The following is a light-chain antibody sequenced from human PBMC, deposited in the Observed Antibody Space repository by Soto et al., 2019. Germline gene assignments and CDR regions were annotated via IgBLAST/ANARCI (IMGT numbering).Light chain of an antibody. CDR1: SSDIGGYNY. CDR3: SSYAGNNRGV. Sequence: QSALTQPPSASGSPGQSVTISCTGTSSDIGGYNYVSWYQHHPGKAPKLLIYEVDRRPSGVPDRFSGSKSDNTASLTVSGLQAEDEADYYSSSYAGNNRGVFGGATKLTVL. CDR2: EVD. J-gene: IGLJ2*01. V-gene: IGLV2-8*01.